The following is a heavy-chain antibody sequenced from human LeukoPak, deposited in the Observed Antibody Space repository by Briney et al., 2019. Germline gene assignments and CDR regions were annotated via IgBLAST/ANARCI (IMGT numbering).Heavy chain of an antibody. Sequence: SVTVSFKASGGTFSSYAISWVRQAPGQGLEWMGRIIPIFGTANYAQKFQGRVTITADKSTSTAYMELSSLRSEDTAVYYCARDDYDFWSGYYPPGYWGQGTLVTVSS. J-gene: IGHJ4*02. CDR2: IIPIFGTA. CDR1: GGTFSSYA. CDR3: ARDDYDFWSGYYPPGY. V-gene: IGHV1-69*06. D-gene: IGHD3-3*01.